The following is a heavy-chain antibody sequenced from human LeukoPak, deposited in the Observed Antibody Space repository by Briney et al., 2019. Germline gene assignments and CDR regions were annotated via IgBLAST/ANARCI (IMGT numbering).Heavy chain of an antibody. CDR2: THLSGST. D-gene: IGHD1-26*01. V-gene: IGHV4-4*02. CDR1: GGSISSSNW. Sequence: SGTLSLTCAVSGGSISSSNWWSWVRQPPAKGLEWIGETHLSGSTNYNMSRKSRVTMSVDKSKNQISLRLSSVTAADTAVYFCARWSGVVGTARGWYFDLWGRGTLVTVSS. J-gene: IGHJ2*01. CDR3: ARWSGVVGTARGWYFDL.